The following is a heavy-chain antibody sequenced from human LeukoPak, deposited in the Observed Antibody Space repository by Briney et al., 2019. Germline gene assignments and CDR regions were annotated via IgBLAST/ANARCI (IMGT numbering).Heavy chain of an antibody. CDR1: GFTFSSYA. CDR2: ISYDGSNK. V-gene: IGHV3-30*04. J-gene: IGHJ4*02. CDR3: AKVAKYYYGSETYYFFEH. Sequence: GGSLRLSCAASGFTFSSYAMHWVRQAPGKGLEWVAVISYDGSNKYYADSVKGRFTISRDNAKNSLYLLMNSLRVEDTAVYYCAKVAKYYYGSETYYFFEHWGQGTPVTASS. D-gene: IGHD3-10*01.